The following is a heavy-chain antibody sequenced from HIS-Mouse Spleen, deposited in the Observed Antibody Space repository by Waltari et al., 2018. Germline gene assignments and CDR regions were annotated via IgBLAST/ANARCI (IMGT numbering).Heavy chain of an antibody. CDR1: GGSISSSSYY. J-gene: IGHJ2*01. CDR3: ARESPSSGRWYDWYFDI. V-gene: IGHV4-39*07. Sequence: QLQLQESGPGLVKPSETLSLTCTVSGGSISSSSYYWCWFLQPPGKGLEWIESIYYSWGSCSNRSLQGRVTISVATSKNQSSLEPSSVTAADTAVYYCARESPSSGRWYDWYFDIWGRGTLVTVSS. CDR2: IYYSWGS. D-gene: IGHD6-13*01.